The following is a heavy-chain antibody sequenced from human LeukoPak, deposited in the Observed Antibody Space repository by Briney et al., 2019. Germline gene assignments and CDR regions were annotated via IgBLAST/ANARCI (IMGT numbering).Heavy chain of an antibody. CDR2: ISAYNGNT. D-gene: IGHD3-22*01. J-gene: IGHJ4*02. V-gene: IGHV1-18*01. CDR1: GGTFSSYA. CDR3: ARDYYDSSGYYSHTGGY. Sequence: ASVKVSCKASGGTFSSYAISWVRQAPGQGLEWMGWISAYNGNTNYAQKLQGRVTMTTDTSTSTAYMELRSLRSDDTAVYYCARDYYDSSGYYSHTGGYWGQGTLVTVSS.